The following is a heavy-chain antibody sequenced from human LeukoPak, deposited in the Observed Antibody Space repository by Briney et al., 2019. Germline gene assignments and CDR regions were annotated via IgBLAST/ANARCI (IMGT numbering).Heavy chain of an antibody. D-gene: IGHD3-22*01. CDR2: IYHSGST. CDR1: GGSISSSNW. V-gene: IGHV4-4*02. J-gene: IGHJ4*02. Sequence: PSETLSLTCAVSGGSISSSNWWSWVRQPPGKGLEWIGEIYHSGSTNYNPSLKSRVTISVDTSKNQFSLKLSSVTAADTAVYYCARRFTMIVVIPEDYFDYWGQGTLVTVSS. CDR3: ARRFTMIVVIPEDYFDY.